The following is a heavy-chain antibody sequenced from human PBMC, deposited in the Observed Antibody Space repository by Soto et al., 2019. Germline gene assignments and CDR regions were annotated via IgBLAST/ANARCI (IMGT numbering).Heavy chain of an antibody. V-gene: IGHV3-21*01. J-gene: IGHJ3*01. CDR2: ISSGSDYI. CDR1: GFTFSSYS. Sequence: EVQLVESGGGLVKPGGSLRLSCAASGFTFSSYSMNWVRQAPGKGLEWVSSISSGSDYIFYADSVKGRFTISRDNAKNSLFLQMNNLTAEDTAVYYCARSPVGDAFNVWGQGTVVTVSS. CDR3: ARSPVGDAFNV.